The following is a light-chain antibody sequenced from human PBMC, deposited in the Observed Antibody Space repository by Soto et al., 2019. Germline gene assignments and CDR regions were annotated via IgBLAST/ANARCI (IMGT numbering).Light chain of an antibody. CDR1: QSVSSSY. CDR3: QQYGSSPGT. CDR2: GAS. V-gene: IGKV3-20*01. J-gene: IGKJ1*01. Sequence: EIVLTQSPGTLPLSPGERATLSCRASQSVSSSYLAWYQQKPGQAPRLLIYGASSRATGIPDRFSGSGSGTDFTLTISRLEPEDFAVYYCQQYGSSPGTGGKGTKVEIK.